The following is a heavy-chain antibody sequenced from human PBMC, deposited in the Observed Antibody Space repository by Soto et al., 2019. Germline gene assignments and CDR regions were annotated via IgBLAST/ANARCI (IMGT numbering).Heavy chain of an antibody. V-gene: IGHV4-39*01. CDR2: IYGTGNT. J-gene: IGHJ6*02. D-gene: IGHD6-13*01. CDR3: SSSSRYSTDV. CDR1: GGSITSSFY. Sequence: QLQLQESGPGLVKPSETLSLSCTVSGGSITSSFYLGWIRQPPGKGLEWIGSIYGTGNTYYNPSLKGRVTISADTSKNQFSLNLISVTAADTAVYYCSSSSRYSTDVWGQGATVTVSS.